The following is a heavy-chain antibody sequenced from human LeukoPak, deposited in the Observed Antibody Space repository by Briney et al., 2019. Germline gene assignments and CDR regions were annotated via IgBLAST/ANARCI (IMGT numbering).Heavy chain of an antibody. CDR1: GGSFSGYY. D-gene: IGHD2-2*01. CDR3: ARERVVPAAMPGGYYYYYYMDV. J-gene: IGHJ6*03. Sequence: SETLSLTCAVYGGSFSGYYWSWIRQPPGKGLEWIGEINHSGSTNYNPSLKSRVTISVDTSKNQFSPKLSSVTAADTAVYYCARERVVPAAMPGGYYYYYYMDVWGKGTTVTISS. V-gene: IGHV4-34*01. CDR2: INHSGST.